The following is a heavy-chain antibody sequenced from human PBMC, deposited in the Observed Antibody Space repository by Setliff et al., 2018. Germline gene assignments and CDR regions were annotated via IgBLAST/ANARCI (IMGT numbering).Heavy chain of an antibody. CDR2: INHSGST. J-gene: IGHJ4*02. V-gene: IGHV4-34*01. D-gene: IGHD3-16*02. Sequence: KTSETLSLTCAVYGGSFSTYYWIWIRQPPGKGLEWIGEINHSGSTNYNPSLKSRVTISVDTSKNQFSLKLSSVTAADTAVYYCASSPTFGGVIVDYWGQGTLVTVSS. CDR3: ASSPTFGGVIVDY. CDR1: GGSFSTYY.